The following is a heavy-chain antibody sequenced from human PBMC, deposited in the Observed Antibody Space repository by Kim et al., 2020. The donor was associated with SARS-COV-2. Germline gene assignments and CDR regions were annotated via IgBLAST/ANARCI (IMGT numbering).Heavy chain of an antibody. V-gene: IGHV3-33*01. CDR2: IWYDGSKE. D-gene: IGHD3-10*01. CDR3: ARDLSGSIDF. CDR1: GFTFRNYI. Sequence: GGSLRLSCATSGFTFRNYIMQWVRQAPGKGLQWVAIIWYDGSKEGYADSVKGRFAISRDNVKNTLFLQMNSLGADDTAVYYCARDLSGSIDFWGQGTLVT. J-gene: IGHJ4*02.